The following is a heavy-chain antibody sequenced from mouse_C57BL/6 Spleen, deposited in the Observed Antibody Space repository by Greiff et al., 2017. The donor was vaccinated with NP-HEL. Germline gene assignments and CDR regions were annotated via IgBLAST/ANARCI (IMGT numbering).Heavy chain of an antibody. CDR3: ARRGKADWYFDV. CDR2: INPNNGGT. V-gene: IGHV1-18*01. CDR1: GYTFTDYN. D-gene: IGHD2-1*01. Sequence: VQLKESGPELVKPGASVKIPCKASGYTFTDYNMDWVKQSHGKSLEWIGDINPNNGGTIYNQKFKGKATLTVDKSSSTAYMELRSLTSEDTAVYYCARRGKADWYFDVWGTGTTVTVSS. J-gene: IGHJ1*03.